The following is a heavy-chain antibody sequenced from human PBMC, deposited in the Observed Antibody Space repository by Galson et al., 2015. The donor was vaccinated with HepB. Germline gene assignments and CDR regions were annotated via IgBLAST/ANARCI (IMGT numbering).Heavy chain of an antibody. CDR2: ISSSSSYT. J-gene: IGHJ6*02. CDR3: ASDGYSSGWYGDYYYYGMDV. D-gene: IGHD6-19*01. V-gene: IGHV3-11*05. CDR1: GFTFSDYY. Sequence: SLRLSCAASGFTFSDYYMSWIRQAPGKGLEWVSYISSSSSYTNYADSVKGRFTISRDNAKNSLYLQMNSLRAEDTAVYYCASDGYSSGWYGDYYYYGMDVWGQGTTVTVSS.